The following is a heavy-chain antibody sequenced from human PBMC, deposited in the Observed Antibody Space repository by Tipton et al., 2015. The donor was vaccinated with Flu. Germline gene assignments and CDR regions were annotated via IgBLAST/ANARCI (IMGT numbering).Heavy chain of an antibody. CDR3: ARPRETSYAYGLGY. Sequence: SLRLSCATSGFTFSNFWMTWVRQAPGKGLEWVANIKQDGSEKFYVDSVKGRFTISRDNAKKSLYLHMNSLRVDDTAVYYCARPRETSYAYGLGYWGQGTLVTVSS. V-gene: IGHV3-7*03. D-gene: IGHD3-10*01. J-gene: IGHJ4*02. CDR1: GFTFSNFW. CDR2: IKQDGSEK.